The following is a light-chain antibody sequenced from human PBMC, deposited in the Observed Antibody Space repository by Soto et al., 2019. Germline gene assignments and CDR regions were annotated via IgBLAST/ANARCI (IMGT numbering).Light chain of an antibody. Sequence: EIVMTQSPATLSVSPGERATLSCRASHSVSSNLAWYQHKPGQAPRLLIYAASTRATGIPARFSGSGSGTEFTLTISRLQSEDFAVYYCQQYNSYITFGQGTRLEIK. V-gene: IGKV3-15*01. CDR1: HSVSSN. CDR2: AAS. J-gene: IGKJ5*01. CDR3: QQYNSYIT.